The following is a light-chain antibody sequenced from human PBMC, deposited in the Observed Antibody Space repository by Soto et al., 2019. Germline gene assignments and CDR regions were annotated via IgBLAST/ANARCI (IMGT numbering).Light chain of an antibody. V-gene: IGKV1-13*02. CDR1: QGSGNA. Sequence: IQMTQSPYSLSASVGDRVTISCRASQGSGNALGWYQQKPGKAPKLLIYDASSLESGVPSRFSGSGSGTEVTLTISSLQPDDFATYYCQQYNSYSGTFGQGTKVDIK. CDR3: QQYNSYSGT. CDR2: DAS. J-gene: IGKJ1*01.